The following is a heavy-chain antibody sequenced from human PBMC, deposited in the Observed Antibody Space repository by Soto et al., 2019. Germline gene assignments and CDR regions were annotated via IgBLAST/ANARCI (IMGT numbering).Heavy chain of an antibody. Sequence: PSQTLSLTCAISGDSVSSNSTAWNWIRQSPSRGLEWLGRAYYRFRWYNDYALSVKSRITINPDTSKNQFSLQLNSVTPEDTAVYYCARVVPSKWTEPLLDAFDIWGQGTMVTVSS. D-gene: IGHD1-1*01. CDR1: GDSVSSNSTA. CDR3: ARVVPSKWTEPLLDAFDI. J-gene: IGHJ3*02. V-gene: IGHV6-1*01. CDR2: AYYRFRWYN.